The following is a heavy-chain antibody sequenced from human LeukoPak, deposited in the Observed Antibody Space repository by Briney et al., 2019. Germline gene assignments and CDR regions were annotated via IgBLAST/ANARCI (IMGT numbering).Heavy chain of an antibody. CDR1: GFTFSSYS. CDR3: AKTGEPHDAFDI. V-gene: IGHV3-21*04. Sequence: GGSLRLSCAASGFTFSSYSMNWVRQAPGKGLEWVSSISSSSSYIYYADSVKGRFTISRDNAKNSLYLQMNSLRAEDTAVYYCAKTGEPHDAFDIWGQGTMVTVSS. CDR2: ISSSSSYI. D-gene: IGHD1-14*01. J-gene: IGHJ3*02.